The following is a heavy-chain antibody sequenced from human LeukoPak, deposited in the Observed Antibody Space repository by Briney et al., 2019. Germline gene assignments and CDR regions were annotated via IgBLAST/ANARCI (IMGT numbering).Heavy chain of an antibody. CDR1: GFTFSAYR. D-gene: IGHD2-2*01. J-gene: IGHJ6*04. Sequence: PGGSLRLSCEASGFTFSAYRMNWVRQAPGKGLEWVSSISSSSTYIYYVDPVQGRFTISRDNAKNSLYLQINSLRAEDTAVYYCARDSKLYCSSTSCYMDVWGKGTTVTVSS. CDR3: ARDSKLYCSSTSCYMDV. CDR2: ISSSSTYI. V-gene: IGHV3-21*01.